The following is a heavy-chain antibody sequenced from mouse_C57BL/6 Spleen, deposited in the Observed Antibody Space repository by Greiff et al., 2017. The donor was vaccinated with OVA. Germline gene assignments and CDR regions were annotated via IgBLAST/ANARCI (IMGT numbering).Heavy chain of an antibody. Sequence: EVKLQESGPGLVKPSQSLSLTCSVTGYSITSGYYWNWIRQFPGNKLEWMGYISYDGSNNYNPSLKNRISITRDTSKNQFFLKLNSVTTEDTATYYCARNYGSRVFAYWGQGTLVTVSA. D-gene: IGHD1-1*01. V-gene: IGHV3-6*01. CDR1: GYSITSGYY. CDR2: ISYDGSN. J-gene: IGHJ3*01. CDR3: ARNYGSRVFAY.